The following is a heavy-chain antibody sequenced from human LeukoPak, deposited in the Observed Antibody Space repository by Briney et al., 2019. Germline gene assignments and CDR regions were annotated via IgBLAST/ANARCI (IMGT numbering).Heavy chain of an antibody. V-gene: IGHV4-4*02. J-gene: IGHJ4*02. D-gene: IGHD5-24*01. Sequence: PGGSLRLSCAASGFTFSNAWMSWVRQAPGKGLEWIGSIYYGGSTHYKSSLKSRVNISVDTSKNQFFLKLNSVTAADTAVYYCARAQSNQMATKIWGQGILVTVSS. CDR3: ARAQSNQMATKI. CDR1: GFTFSNAW. CDR2: IYYGGST.